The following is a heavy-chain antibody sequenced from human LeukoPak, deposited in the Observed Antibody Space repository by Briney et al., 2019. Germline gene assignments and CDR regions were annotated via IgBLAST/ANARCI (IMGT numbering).Heavy chain of an antibody. CDR1: GDSMNYLH. CDR2: IYFSGST. V-gene: IGHV4-59*08. Sequence: SETLSLTCTVSGDSMNYLHWIWIRQPPGERLEWLGSIYFSGSTNYNPSLKSRVTISVDTSKSQFSLKLRSVTAADTAVYYCARRSGQPEFHYNMDVWGKGATVTVSS. D-gene: IGHD3-10*01. J-gene: IGHJ6*03. CDR3: ARRSGQPEFHYNMDV.